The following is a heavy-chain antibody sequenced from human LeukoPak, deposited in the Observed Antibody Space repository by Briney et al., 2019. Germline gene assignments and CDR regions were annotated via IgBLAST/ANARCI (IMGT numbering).Heavy chain of an antibody. D-gene: IGHD3-22*01. CDR3: AKDGDAAYCYDGSGRENYFYYYMDV. CDR1: GFTFSRYG. J-gene: IGHJ6*03. Sequence: GGSLRLSCAASGFTFSRYGIHWVRQAPGKGLEWVAIIWSDGNNRHYADSVKGRFTISRDNSKNTVSLQMNSLRAEDTAVYYCAKDGDAAYCYDGSGRENYFYYYMDVWGKGTTVTVSS. CDR2: IWSDGNNR. V-gene: IGHV3-33*06.